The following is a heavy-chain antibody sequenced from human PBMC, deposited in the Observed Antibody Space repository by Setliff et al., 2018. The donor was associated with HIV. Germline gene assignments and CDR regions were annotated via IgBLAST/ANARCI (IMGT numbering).Heavy chain of an antibody. V-gene: IGHV5-51*01. J-gene: IGHJ4*02. CDR2: VYPGDSDI. CDR1: GYIFTTYW. Sequence: GESLKISCKGSGYIFTTYWIGWVRQMPGKGLGWMGIVYPGDSDIRYSPSFQGQVTISVDKSIRAAYLKWSSLKASDTAMYYCVRRDYGGGNFNYWGQGTLVTVSS. CDR3: VRRDYGGGNFNY. D-gene: IGHD2-15*01.